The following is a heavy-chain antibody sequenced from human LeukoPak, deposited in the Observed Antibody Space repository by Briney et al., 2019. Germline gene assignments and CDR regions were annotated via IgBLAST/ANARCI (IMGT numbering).Heavy chain of an antibody. Sequence: PGGSLRLSCAASGCTFDDYGMSWVRQAPGKGLEWVSGINWNGGRTGYVDSVKGVFTISRDNAKNSLYLQMNILRADDTDLYYCARDQGGTGSWYDGEGYWGQGTLVTVSS. D-gene: IGHD6-13*01. CDR3: ARDQGGTGSWYDGEGY. J-gene: IGHJ4*02. CDR1: GCTFDDYG. CDR2: INWNGGRT. V-gene: IGHV3-20*04.